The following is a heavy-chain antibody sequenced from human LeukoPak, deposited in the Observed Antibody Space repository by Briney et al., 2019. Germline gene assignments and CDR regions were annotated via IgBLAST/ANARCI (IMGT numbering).Heavy chain of an antibody. J-gene: IGHJ6*03. V-gene: IGHV4-34*01. CDR3: ARGLRYYYYYYYMDV. CDR2: INHSGST. Sequence: PSETLSLTCAVYGGSFSGYYWSWIRQPPGKGLEWIGEINHSGSTNYNPSLKSRVTISVDTSNNQFSLKLSSVTAADTAVYYCARGLRYYYYYYYMDVWGKGTTVTVSS. D-gene: IGHD1-1*01. CDR1: GGSFSGYY.